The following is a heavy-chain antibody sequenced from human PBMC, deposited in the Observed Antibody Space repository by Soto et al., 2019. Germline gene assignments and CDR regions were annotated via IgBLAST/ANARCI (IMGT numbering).Heavy chain of an antibody. V-gene: IGHV4-4*02. D-gene: IGHD1-7*01. J-gene: IGHJ4*02. CDR1: GGSFTSNNW. CDR3: ASRDPGTSVDY. Sequence: PSETLSLTCAVSGGSFTSNNWWTWVRQPPGQGLEWIGEIYRTGSTNYNPSLKSRVPIPLDQSENQFSLKVTSLTAADPAVYYCASRDPGTSVDYWGQGPLVTVSS. CDR2: IYRTGST.